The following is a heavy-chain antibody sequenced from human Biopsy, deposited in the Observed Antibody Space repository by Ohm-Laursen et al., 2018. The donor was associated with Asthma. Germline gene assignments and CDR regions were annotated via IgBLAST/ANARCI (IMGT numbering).Heavy chain of an antibody. Sequence: TLSLTSCGYGGSISSFYWSWIRQSPEKGLEWMGYAYWTGSTNYNPSLKSRITMSVDTSKNRMFLELTSVTAADTAIYYCVRAVRNEQWLAPFDYWGQGKPVTVSS. D-gene: IGHD6-19*01. J-gene: IGHJ4*02. CDR1: GGSISSFY. CDR3: VRAVRNEQWLAPFDY. V-gene: IGHV4-59*01. CDR2: AYWTGST.